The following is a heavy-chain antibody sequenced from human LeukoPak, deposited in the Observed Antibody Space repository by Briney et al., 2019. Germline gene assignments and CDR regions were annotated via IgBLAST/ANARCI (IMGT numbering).Heavy chain of an antibody. V-gene: IGHV3-23*01. CDR2: INDSGGST. CDR3: AKGAGTTMVRGVITGYYYYYGMDV. Sequence: GGSLILSCAASGFTFSSYAMSAVRQAPGKGLDGVSGINDSGGSTYYADSLKGRFTISIHNYKNTLYLQMNSLRVEDTAVYYCAKGAGTTMVRGVITGYYYYYGMDVWGQGNTVTVSS. CDR1: GFTFSSYA. J-gene: IGHJ6*01. D-gene: IGHD3-10*01.